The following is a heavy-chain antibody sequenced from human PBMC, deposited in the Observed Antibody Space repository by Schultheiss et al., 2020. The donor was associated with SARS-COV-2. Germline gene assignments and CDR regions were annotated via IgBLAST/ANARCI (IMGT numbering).Heavy chain of an antibody. J-gene: IGHJ2*01. CDR2: IYWDDDK. CDR3: AHRLQGRGYFDL. Sequence: SGPTLVKPTATLTLTCTVSGFSLSNAGMGVSWIRQPPGKALEWLALIYWDDDKRYSPSLKSRLTITKDTSKNQVVLTMTNMDPVDTATYYCAHRLQGRGYFDLWGRGTLVTVSS. CDR1: GFSLSNAGMG. V-gene: IGHV2-5*02.